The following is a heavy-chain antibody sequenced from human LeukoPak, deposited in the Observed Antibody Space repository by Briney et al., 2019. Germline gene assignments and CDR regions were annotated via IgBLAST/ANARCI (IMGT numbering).Heavy chain of an antibody. Sequence: GSSVKISCQASGGSFSTYAISWMRQAPGPGLEWMGMVIPLLGTPIYAQEFQGRVTINADKSTGTTYLELSSLRFEDSAVYFCARHSSRGHYYDFDFWGQGSLVTVSS. CDR1: GGSFSTYA. CDR3: ARHSSRGHYYDFDF. J-gene: IGHJ4*02. D-gene: IGHD3-22*01. CDR2: VIPLLGTP. V-gene: IGHV1-69*04.